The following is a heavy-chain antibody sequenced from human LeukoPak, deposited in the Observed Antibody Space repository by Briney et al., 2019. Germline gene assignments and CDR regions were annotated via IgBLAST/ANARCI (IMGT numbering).Heavy chain of an antibody. CDR1: GYTLTELS. V-gene: IGHV1-24*01. D-gene: IGHD1-14*01. CDR2: FDPEDGET. CDR3: VKPAHARGGPWFDP. J-gene: IGHJ5*02. Sequence: ASVKVSCKVSGYTLTELSMHWVRQAPGKGLEWMGGFDPEDGETIYAQKFQGRVTMTEDTSTDTAYMELCSLRSEDTAVYYCVKPAHARGGPWFDPWGQGTLVTVSS.